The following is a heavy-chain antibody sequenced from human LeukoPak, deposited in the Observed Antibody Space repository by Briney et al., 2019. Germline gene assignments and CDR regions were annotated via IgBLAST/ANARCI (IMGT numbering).Heavy chain of an antibody. CDR1: GFIFSDYY. CDR2: INGGGTTK. V-gene: IGHV3-11*01. D-gene: IGHD6-13*01. CDR3: AKGKQQLVN. Sequence: LGGSLRLSCAASGFIFSDYYMNWIRPAPGKGLEWVSHINGGGTTKYYADSVRGRLTLSRDNAKNTLYLQMNNLRAEDTAVYYCAKGKQQLVNWGQGTLVTVSS. J-gene: IGHJ4*02.